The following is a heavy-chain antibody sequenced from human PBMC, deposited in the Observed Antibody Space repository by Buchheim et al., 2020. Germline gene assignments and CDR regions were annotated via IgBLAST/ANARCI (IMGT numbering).Heavy chain of an antibody. CDR1: GGSFSGYY. Sequence: QVQLQQWGAGLLKPSETLSLTCAVYGGSFSGYYWSWIRQPPGKGLEWIGEINHSGSTNYNPSLKSRVTISVDTSQNQFSLKLSSVTAADTAVYYCARWSYDILTGYLDYWGQGTL. V-gene: IGHV4-34*01. CDR3: ARWSYDILTGYLDY. CDR2: INHSGST. J-gene: IGHJ4*02. D-gene: IGHD3-9*01.